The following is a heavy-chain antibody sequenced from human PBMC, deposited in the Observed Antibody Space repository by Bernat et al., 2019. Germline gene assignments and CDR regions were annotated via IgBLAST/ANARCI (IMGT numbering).Heavy chain of an antibody. V-gene: IGHV3-49*04. D-gene: IGHD3-9*01. J-gene: IGHJ4*02. CDR1: GFTFGDYA. Sequence: EVQLVESGGGLVQPGRSLRLSCTAFGFTFGDYAMSWVRQAPGKGLEWVGFIRSKAYGGTTEYAASVKGRFTISRDDSKSIAYLQMNSLKTEDTAVYYCTRTILRYFDWFLSFDYWGQGTLVTVSS. CDR2: IRSKAYGGTT. CDR3: TRTILRYFDWFLSFDY.